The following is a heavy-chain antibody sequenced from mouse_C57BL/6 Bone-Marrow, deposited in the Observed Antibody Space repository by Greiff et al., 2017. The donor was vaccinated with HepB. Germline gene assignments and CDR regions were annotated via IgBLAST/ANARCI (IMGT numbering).Heavy chain of an antibody. J-gene: IGHJ2*01. CDR2: IYPRDGST. CDR3: ARSRDLWWDY. CDR1: GYTFTDHT. D-gene: IGHD1-1*02. Sequence: VQLQQSDAELVKPGASVKISCKVSGYTFTDHTFPWLKQRPERGLDWIGYIYPRDGSTKYNEKFKGKATLTADKSSSTAYMQLNSLTSEDSAVYFCARSRDLWWDYWGQGTTLTVSS. V-gene: IGHV1-78*01.